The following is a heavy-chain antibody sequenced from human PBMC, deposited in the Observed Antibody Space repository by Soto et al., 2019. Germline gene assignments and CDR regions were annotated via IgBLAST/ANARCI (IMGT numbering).Heavy chain of an antibody. J-gene: IGHJ4*02. CDR2: IYYSGST. CDR3: ARSLNCSSTSCYGVPFFDY. CDR1: GGSISSYY. Sequence: SETLSLTCTVSGGSISSYYLSWIRQPPGKGLEWIGYIYYSGSTNYNPSLKSRVTISVDTSKNQFSLKLSSVTAADTAVYYCARSLNCSSTSCYGVPFFDYWGQGTLVTVSS. D-gene: IGHD2-2*01. V-gene: IGHV4-59*01.